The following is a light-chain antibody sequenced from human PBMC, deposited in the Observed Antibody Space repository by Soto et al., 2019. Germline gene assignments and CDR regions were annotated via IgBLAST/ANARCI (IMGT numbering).Light chain of an antibody. CDR2: GAS. Sequence: EIVMTQSPATLSVSPGERATLSCRASQSISNLLAWYQQKPGQAPRLLMYGASTRATGFPDRFSGSGSGTEFTLTISSLHSEDFAVYYCQHRSIWPVSFGQGTRLEIK. CDR1: QSISNL. J-gene: IGKJ5*01. V-gene: IGKV3-15*01. CDR3: QHRSIWPVS.